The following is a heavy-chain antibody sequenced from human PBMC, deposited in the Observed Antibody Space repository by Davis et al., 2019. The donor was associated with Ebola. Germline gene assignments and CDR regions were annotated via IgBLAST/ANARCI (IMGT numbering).Heavy chain of an antibody. D-gene: IGHD1-26*01. CDR3: TGNSGIKDY. CDR2: IRSKANSYAT. CDR1: GFTFSGSA. Sequence: GESLKISCAASGFTFSGSAMYWVRQASGKGLEWVGRIRSKANSYATAYAASVKGRFTISRDDSKNTAYLQMNSLKTEDTAVYYCTGNSGIKDYWGQGTLVTVSS. V-gene: IGHV3-73*01. J-gene: IGHJ4*02.